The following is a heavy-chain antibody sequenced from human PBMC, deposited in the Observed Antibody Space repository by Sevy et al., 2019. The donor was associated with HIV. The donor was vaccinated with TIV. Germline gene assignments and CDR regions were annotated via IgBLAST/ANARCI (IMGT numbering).Heavy chain of an antibody. J-gene: IGHJ4*02. V-gene: IGHV3-7*01. CDR1: GFTFSSYW. CDR3: XXXXXXXXXXXXXXXXXXXPSYFDS. Sequence: GGSLRLSCAASGFTFSSYWMTWVRQAPGKGLEWVANINQVGSEKFYVDSVKGRFTISRDNAKNSLYLQMNSLRVEDXXXXXXXXXXXXXXXXXXXXXXXXXPSYFDSWGQGTLVTVSS. CDR2: INQVGSEK.